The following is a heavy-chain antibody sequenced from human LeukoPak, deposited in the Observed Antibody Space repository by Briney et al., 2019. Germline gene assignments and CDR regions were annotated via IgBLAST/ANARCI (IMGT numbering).Heavy chain of an antibody. CDR2: IGLRSGST. Sequence: GGSLRLSCAASGFTFTNYAMTWVRQAPGKGLEWVSAIGLRSGSTYYADSVKGRFTISRDNSKNTVYLQMNSLRADDTAVYYCARDYTGYFPWGQGTLVIVSS. CDR3: ARDYTGYFP. D-gene: IGHD3-9*01. CDR1: GFTFTNYA. V-gene: IGHV3-23*01. J-gene: IGHJ5*02.